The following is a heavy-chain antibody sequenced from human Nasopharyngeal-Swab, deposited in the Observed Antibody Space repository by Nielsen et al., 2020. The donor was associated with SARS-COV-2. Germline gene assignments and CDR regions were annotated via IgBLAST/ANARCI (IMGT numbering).Heavy chain of an antibody. J-gene: IGHJ4*02. V-gene: IGHV1-2*04. D-gene: IGHD2-2*01. Sequence: WVRQAPGQGLEWMGWINPNSGGTNYAQKFQGWVTMTRDTSISTAYMELSRLRSDDTAVYYCARRRPSWYCSSTSCSPEDYWGQGTLVTVSS. CDR2: INPNSGGT. CDR3: ARRRPSWYCSSTSCSPEDY.